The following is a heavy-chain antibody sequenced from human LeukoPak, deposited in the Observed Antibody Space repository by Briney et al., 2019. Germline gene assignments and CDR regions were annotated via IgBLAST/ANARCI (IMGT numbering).Heavy chain of an antibody. V-gene: IGHV1-2*02. CDR3: ARVFLGSMTVDY. J-gene: IGHJ4*02. CDR2: INPNSGGT. Sequence: ASVKVSCKASGYTFTGYYMHWVRQAPGQGLEWMGWINPNSGGTNYAQKFQGRVTMTRGTSISTACMELSRLRSDDTAVYYCARVFLGSMTVDYWGQGTLVTVSS. D-gene: IGHD3-16*01. CDR1: GYTFTGYY.